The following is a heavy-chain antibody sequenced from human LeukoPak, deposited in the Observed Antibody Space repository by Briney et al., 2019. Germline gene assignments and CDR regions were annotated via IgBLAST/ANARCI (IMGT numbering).Heavy chain of an antibody. Sequence: SGGSPRLSCAASGFTFSDYYMSWIRQAPGKGLEWVSYISSSSSYTNYADSVKGRFTISRDNAKNSLYLQMNSLRAENTAVYYCARERGDGYNYRDAFDIWGQGTMVTVSS. CDR1: GFTFSDYY. J-gene: IGHJ3*02. CDR2: ISSSSSYT. CDR3: ARERGDGYNYRDAFDI. V-gene: IGHV3-11*05. D-gene: IGHD5-24*01.